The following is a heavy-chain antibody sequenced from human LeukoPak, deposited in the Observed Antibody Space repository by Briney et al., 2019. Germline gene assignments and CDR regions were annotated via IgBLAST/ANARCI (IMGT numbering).Heavy chain of an antibody. CDR1: GYTFTGYY. V-gene: IGHV1-2*02. CDR2: INPNSGGT. CDR3: ARGGHRRYYYTSGSGFDP. J-gene: IGHJ5*02. D-gene: IGHD3-10*01. Sequence: ASVKVSCKASGYTFTGYYMHWVRQAPGQGLEWMGWINPNSGGTNYAQKFQGRVTMTRDTSISTAYMELSRLRSDDTAVYYCARGGHRRYYYTSGSGFDPWGQGTLVTVSS.